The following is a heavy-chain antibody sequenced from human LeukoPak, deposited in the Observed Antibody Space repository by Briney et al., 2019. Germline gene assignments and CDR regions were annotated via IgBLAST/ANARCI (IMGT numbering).Heavy chain of an antibody. CDR1: GFTFGDYA. J-gene: IGHJ5*02. Sequence: GRSLRLSCTASGFTFGDYAMSWFRQAPGKGLEWVGFIRSKAYGGTTEYAASVKGRFTISRDDSKSIAYLQMNSLKTEDTALYYCTRDLPYNCSSTSCPPRWFDPWGQGTLVTVSS. D-gene: IGHD2-2*01. CDR2: IRSKAYGGTT. V-gene: IGHV3-49*03. CDR3: TRDLPYNCSSTSCPPRWFDP.